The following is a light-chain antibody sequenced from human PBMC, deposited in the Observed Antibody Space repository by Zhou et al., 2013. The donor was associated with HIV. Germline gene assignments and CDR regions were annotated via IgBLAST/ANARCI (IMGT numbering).Light chain of an antibody. CDR2: AAS. CDR3: QQYNSYSPWT. Sequence: DIQMTQSPSSLSASVGDRVTITCRASQDITHYLAWFQQKPGKAPKSLIYAASSLQSGVPTRFSGSGSGTDFTLTINGLQPEDFATYYCQQYNSYSPWTFGQGTKVEIK. J-gene: IGKJ1*01. V-gene: IGKV1-16*01. CDR1: QDITHY.